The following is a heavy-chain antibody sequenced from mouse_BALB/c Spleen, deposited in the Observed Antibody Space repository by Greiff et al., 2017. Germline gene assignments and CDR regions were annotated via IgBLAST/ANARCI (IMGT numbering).Heavy chain of an antibody. CDR1: GYTFTSYW. CDR2: INPSTGYT. V-gene: IGHV1-7*01. CDR3: ARTYDYGSSRFAY. J-gene: IGHJ3*01. D-gene: IGHD1-1*01. Sequence: VQLQQSGAELAKPGASVKMSCKASGYTFTSYWMHWVKQRPGQGLEWIGYINPSTGYTEYNQKFKDKATLTADKSASTAYMQLSSLTSEDSAVYYCARTYDYGSSRFAYWGQGTLVTVSA.